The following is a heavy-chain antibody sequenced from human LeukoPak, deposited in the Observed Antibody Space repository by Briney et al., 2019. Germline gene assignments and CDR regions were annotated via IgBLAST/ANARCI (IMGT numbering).Heavy chain of an antibody. Sequence: GGSLRLSCAASGFTLSSYSMNWVRQAPGKGLEWVSYISSSSSTIYYADSVKGRFSISRDNAKNSLYLQMNSLRAEDTAVYYCARGSKRSTTDYWGQGTLVTVSS. D-gene: IGHD2-2*01. J-gene: IGHJ4*02. V-gene: IGHV3-48*04. CDR2: ISSSSSTI. CDR1: GFTLSSYS. CDR3: ARGSKRSTTDY.